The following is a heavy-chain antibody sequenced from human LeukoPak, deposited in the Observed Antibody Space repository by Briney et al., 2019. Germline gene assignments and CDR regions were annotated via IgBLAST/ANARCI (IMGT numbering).Heavy chain of an antibody. J-gene: IGHJ4*02. CDR2: INPNRGGT. V-gene: IGHV1-2*02. Sequence: ASVKVSCKASGYTFTGYYMHWVRQAPGQGLEGMGGINPNRGGTKYAQKFQGRVTMTRDTSISTAYMELSRLRSDDTAVYYCAREDVLLWFGELSHFTFDYWGQGTLVTVSS. D-gene: IGHD3-10*01. CDR3: AREDVLLWFGELSHFTFDY. CDR1: GYTFTGYY.